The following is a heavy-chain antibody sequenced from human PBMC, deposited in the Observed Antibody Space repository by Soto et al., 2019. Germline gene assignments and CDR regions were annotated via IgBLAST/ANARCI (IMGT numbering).Heavy chain of an antibody. J-gene: IGHJ4*02. CDR1: GYTFTDYY. CDR3: ATEVGGYLQFDY. D-gene: IGHD3-10*01. Sequence: QVQLVQSGAEVKKPGASVKVSCKASGYTFTDYYMHWVRQAPGQGLEWMGWINPNSGGTNYAQKVQGWVTMTRDTSISTSYKELNRRMSDDTAVYYCATEVGGYLQFDYWGQGTLVTVSS. CDR2: INPNSGGT. V-gene: IGHV1-2*04.